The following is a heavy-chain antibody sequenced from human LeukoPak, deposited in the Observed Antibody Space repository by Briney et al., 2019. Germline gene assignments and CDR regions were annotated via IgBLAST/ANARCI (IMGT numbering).Heavy chain of an antibody. CDR3: ARTPYSSSWDGYYYYYGMDV. D-gene: IGHD6-13*01. J-gene: IGHJ6*04. CDR2: TYYRSKWYN. CDR1: GDSVSSNSAA. V-gene: IGHV6-1*01. Sequence: SQTLSLTCAISGDSVSSNSAAWNWIRQSPSRGLEWLGRTYYRSKWYNDYAVFVKSRITINPDTSKNQFSLQLNSVTPGDTAVYYCARTPYSSSWDGYYYYYGMDVWGKGTTVTVSS.